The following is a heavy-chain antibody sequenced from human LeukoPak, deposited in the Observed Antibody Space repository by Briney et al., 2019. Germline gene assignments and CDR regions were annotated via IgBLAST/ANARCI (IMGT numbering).Heavy chain of an antibody. Sequence: ASVKVSCKASGYTFTSNYMHWVRQAPGQGLEWMGWISAYNGNTNYAQKLQGRVTMTTDTSTSTAYMELRSLRSDDTAVYYCARESSSSGKGDWFDPWGQGTLVTVSS. CDR2: ISAYNGNT. J-gene: IGHJ5*02. V-gene: IGHV1-18*04. CDR1: GYTFTSNY. CDR3: ARESSSSGKGDWFDP. D-gene: IGHD6-13*01.